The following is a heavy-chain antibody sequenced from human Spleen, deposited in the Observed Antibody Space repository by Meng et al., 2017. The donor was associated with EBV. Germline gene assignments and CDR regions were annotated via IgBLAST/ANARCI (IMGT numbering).Heavy chain of an antibody. J-gene: IGHJ4*02. CDR1: GGPFSSDA. D-gene: IGHD3-10*01. V-gene: IGHV1-69*12. Sequence: VQVGQSGAEVKRPGSSVKVACKTSGGPFSSDAISWVRQAPGQGLEWLGGLIPMFGAPNYAQKFQGRVTITADESTSTHYMELSSLRSEDTAVYYCASESGRGYTPDYWGQGTLVTVFS. CDR2: LIPMFGAP. CDR3: ASESGRGYTPDY.